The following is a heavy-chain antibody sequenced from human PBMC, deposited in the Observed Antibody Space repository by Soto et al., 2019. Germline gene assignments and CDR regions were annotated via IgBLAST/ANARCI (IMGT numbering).Heavy chain of an antibody. CDR3: AREGGSETLQPSYNWFDT. CDR2: INANNGGA. D-gene: IGHD6-25*01. Sequence: XSVKVSCKASGYTFTDYHIHWVRQAPGQGLEFMGWINANNGGAGSAQQFQGRVTVTRDTSITTVYMELSNLRSDDTAVYYCAREGGSETLQPSYNWFDTWGQGTLVTVSS. V-gene: IGHV1-2*02. J-gene: IGHJ5*02. CDR1: GYTFTDYH.